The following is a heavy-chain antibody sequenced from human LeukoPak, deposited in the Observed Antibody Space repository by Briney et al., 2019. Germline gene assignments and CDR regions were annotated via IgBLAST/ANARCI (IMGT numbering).Heavy chain of an antibody. CDR1: GFTFSSYI. J-gene: IGHJ4*02. Sequence: GGSLRLSCAASGFTFSSYIMSWVRQAPGKGLEWVSSISGSGDNTYYADSVNGRFTFSRDNSKNTLYLQMNSLRAEDTAVYYCARDRVNWNDVGGLFDYWGQGTLVTVSS. CDR2: ISGSGDNT. CDR3: ARDRVNWNDVGGLFDY. D-gene: IGHD1-1*01. V-gene: IGHV3-23*01.